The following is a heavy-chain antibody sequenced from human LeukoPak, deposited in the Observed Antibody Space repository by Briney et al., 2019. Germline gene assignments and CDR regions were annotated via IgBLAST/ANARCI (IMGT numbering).Heavy chain of an antibody. V-gene: IGHV4-61*02. Sequence: SQTLSLTCTVSGGSVTSGNYYWNWIRQPAGKGLEWIGRIYTNGGASYNPSLKSRVTISIDASKNQFSLKLSSVTAADTAVYYCAREPPGYWGQGILVTVSS. CDR2: IYTNGGA. CDR1: GGSVTSGNYY. CDR3: AREPPGY. J-gene: IGHJ4*02.